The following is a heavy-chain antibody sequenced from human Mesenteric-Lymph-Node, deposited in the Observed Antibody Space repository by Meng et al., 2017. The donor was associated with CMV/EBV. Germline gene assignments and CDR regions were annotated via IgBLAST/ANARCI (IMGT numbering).Heavy chain of an antibody. D-gene: IGHD2-2*01. CDR3: ARDAHYCSNTKCYGFDI. J-gene: IGHJ3*02. V-gene: IGHV4-59*01. Sequence: GSLRLSCTVSGGSISSYYWSWIRQPPGKGLEWIAYFLHGGGTDYNPSLKSRVTISVDTSKNQFSLRLSSVTAADAAVYYCARDAHYCSNTKCYGFDIWGQGTVVTVSS. CDR1: GGSISSYY. CDR2: FLHGGGT.